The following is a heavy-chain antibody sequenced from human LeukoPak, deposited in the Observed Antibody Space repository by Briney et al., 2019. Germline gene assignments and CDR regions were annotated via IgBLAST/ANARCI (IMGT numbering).Heavy chain of an antibody. V-gene: IGHV5-51*01. J-gene: IGHJ4*02. D-gene: IGHD6-19*01. CDR2: IYPGDSDT. Sequence: GESLKISCKGSGYSFTSYWIGWVRQMPGKGLEWMGIIYPGDSDTRYSPSFQGQVTISADKSISTAYLQWSSLKASDTAMYYCARSGRYSGGWYYLDYWGQGTRVTVSS. CDR3: ARSGRYSGGWYYLDY. CDR1: GYSFTSYW.